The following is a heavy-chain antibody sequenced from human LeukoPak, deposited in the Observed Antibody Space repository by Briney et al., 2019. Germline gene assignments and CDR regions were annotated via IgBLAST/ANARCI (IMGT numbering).Heavy chain of an antibody. CDR2: IYYSGST. CDR3: ARGWSGDYASWFDP. D-gene: IGHD4-17*01. CDR1: GGSISSSNYY. J-gene: IGHJ5*02. Sequence: SEALSLTCTVSGGSISSSNYYWGWIRQPPGKGLEWIGSIYYSGSTYYNPSLKSRVTISVDTSKNQFSLKLSSVTAADTAVYYCARGWSGDYASWFDPWGQGTLVTVSS. V-gene: IGHV4-39*01.